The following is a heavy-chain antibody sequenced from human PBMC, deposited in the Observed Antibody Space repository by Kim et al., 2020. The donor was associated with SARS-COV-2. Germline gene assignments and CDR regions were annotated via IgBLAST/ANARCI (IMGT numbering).Heavy chain of an antibody. CDR1: GGSISSSSYY. Sequence: SETLSLTCTVSGGSISSSSYYWGWIRQPPGKGLEWIGSIYYSGSTYYNPSLKSRVTISVDTSKNQFSLKLSSVTAADTAVYYCARRAKWEPPDYWGQGTLVTVSS. J-gene: IGHJ4*02. V-gene: IGHV4-39*01. CDR3: ARRAKWEPPDY. CDR2: IYYSGST. D-gene: IGHD1-26*01.